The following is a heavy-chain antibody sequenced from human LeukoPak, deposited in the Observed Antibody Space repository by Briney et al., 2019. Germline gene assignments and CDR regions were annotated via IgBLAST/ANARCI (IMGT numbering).Heavy chain of an antibody. V-gene: IGHV4-34*01. Sequence: PSETLSLTCAVYGGSFSGYYWSWIRQPPGKGLEWIGEINHSGSTNYNPSLKSRVTISVDTSKNQFSLKLSSVTAADTAVYYCARLEVGAMGFDYWGQGTLVTVSS. J-gene: IGHJ4*02. D-gene: IGHD1-26*01. CDR2: INHSGST. CDR1: GGSFSGYY. CDR3: ARLEVGAMGFDY.